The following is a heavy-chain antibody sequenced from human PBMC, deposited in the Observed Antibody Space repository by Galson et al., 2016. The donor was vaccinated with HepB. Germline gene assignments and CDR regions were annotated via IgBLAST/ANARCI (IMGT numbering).Heavy chain of an antibody. CDR3: ARDPDWGSQGEDDTFDI. J-gene: IGHJ3*02. D-gene: IGHD7-27*01. V-gene: IGHV4-59*01. Sequence: SETLSLTCSVSGASISTYFWSWIRQPPGKGLEWIGYMYNSGSTRYNPSLKSRVTISVDTSKNQFSLTLGSVTAADTAVYYCARDPDWGSQGEDDTFDIWGQGTMVTVSS. CDR1: GASISTYF. CDR2: MYNSGST.